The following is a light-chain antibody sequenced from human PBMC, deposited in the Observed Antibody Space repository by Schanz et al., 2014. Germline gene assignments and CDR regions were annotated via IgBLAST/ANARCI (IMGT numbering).Light chain of an antibody. J-gene: IGKJ2*03. V-gene: IGKV1-5*01. CDR1: FDISPW. Sequence: DILLTQSPSTLSASVGDRVTITCRAPFDISPWLAWYQQKPGKAPKLLLYNASSLESGVPSRFSGSESGTEFTLTISSLQPDDFAVYYCQQRSNWPPMYSFGQGTKLEIK. CDR3: QQRSNWPPMYS. CDR2: NAS.